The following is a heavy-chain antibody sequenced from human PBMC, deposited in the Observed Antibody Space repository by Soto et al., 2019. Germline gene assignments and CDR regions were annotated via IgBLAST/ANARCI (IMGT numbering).Heavy chain of an antibody. V-gene: IGHV4-61*01. CDR1: GGSVSSGSYY. CDR3: ARGYSSGWYGEY. Sequence: SETLSLTCTVSGGSVSSGSYYCSWIRQPPGKGLEWIGYIYYSGSTNYNPSLKSRVTISVDTSKNQFSLKLSSVAAADTAVYYCARGYSSGWYGEYWGQGTMVTVSS. CDR2: IYYSGST. J-gene: IGHJ4*02. D-gene: IGHD6-19*01.